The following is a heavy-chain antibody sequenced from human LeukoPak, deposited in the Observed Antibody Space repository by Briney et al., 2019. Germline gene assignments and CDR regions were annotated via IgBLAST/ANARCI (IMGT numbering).Heavy chain of an antibody. CDR1: GGSFSGYY. CDR3: ARSSTSSDEAENDYGLDY. V-gene: IGHV4-34*01. D-gene: IGHD2-2*01. Sequence: PSETLSLTCAVYGGSFSGYYWSWIRQPPGKGLEWIGEINHSGSTNYNPSLTSRVTISVDTSKNQFSLKLSSVTAADTAVYYCARSSTSSDEAENDYGLDYWGQGTLVTVSS. CDR2: INHSGST. J-gene: IGHJ4*02.